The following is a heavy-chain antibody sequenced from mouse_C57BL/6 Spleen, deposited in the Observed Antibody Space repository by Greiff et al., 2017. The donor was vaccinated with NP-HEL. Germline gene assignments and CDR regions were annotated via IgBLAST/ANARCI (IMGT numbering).Heavy chain of an antibody. CDR2: ISSGGSYT. CDR3: AITTVVGYFDV. J-gene: IGHJ1*03. D-gene: IGHD1-1*01. V-gene: IGHV5-6*01. CDR1: GFTFSSYG. Sequence: EVKLVESGGDLVKPGGSLKLSCAASGFTFSSYGMSWVRQTPDKRLEWVATISSGGSYTYYPDSVKGRFTISRDNAKNTLYLQMSSLKSEDTAMYYCAITTVVGYFDVWGTGTTVTVSS.